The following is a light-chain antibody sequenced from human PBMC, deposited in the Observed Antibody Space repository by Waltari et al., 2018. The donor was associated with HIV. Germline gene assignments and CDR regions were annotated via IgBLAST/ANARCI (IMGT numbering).Light chain of an antibody. CDR1: SSDVAGYNY. V-gene: IGLV2-8*01. CDR3: SSYAGTRYV. Sequence: QSALTQPPSASGSPGQSVTLPCTGPSSDVAGYNYVSWYQQHPGKAPKLIIYEVNKRPHGVPDRFSGSKSGNTASLTVSGLQAEDEADYYCSSYAGTRYVFGTGTKVTVL. CDR2: EVN. J-gene: IGLJ1*01.